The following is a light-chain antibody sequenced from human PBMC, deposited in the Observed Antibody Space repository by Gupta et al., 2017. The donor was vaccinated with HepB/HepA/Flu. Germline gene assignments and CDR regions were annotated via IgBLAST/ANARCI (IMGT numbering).Light chain of an antibody. CDR3: RLRHSMPLT. J-gene: IGKJ4*02. V-gene: IGKV1-39*01. Sequence: DIQITKSPPSRTASVGDRVTITRRASQTISSFLNRYQQKLGKAANHLLYYASYLQSGVPSRFSSGSSATAFTLTISSLLPDDFAAYYYRLRHSMPLTFGGGTKVVV. CDR1: QTISSF. CDR2: YAS.